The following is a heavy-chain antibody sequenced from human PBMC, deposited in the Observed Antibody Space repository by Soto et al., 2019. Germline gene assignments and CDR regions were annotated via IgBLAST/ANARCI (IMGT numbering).Heavy chain of an antibody. CDR2: IISNDDK. J-gene: IGHJ4*02. D-gene: IGHD3-22*01. V-gene: IGHV2-26*01. CDR3: ARALFYSDSDGYYFEFDY. Sequence: GPTLVNPTETLTLTCSVSGFSLTDTRMGVSWIRQAPGKALEWLAHIISNDDKSYSTSLKSRLTISKDTSKSQVVLRMTNMDPVDTGRYYCARALFYSDSDGYYFEFDYWGPGTLVTVSS. CDR1: GFSLTDTRMG.